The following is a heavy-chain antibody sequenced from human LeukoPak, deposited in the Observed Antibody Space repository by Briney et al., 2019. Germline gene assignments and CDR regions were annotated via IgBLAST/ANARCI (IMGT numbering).Heavy chain of an antibody. D-gene: IGHD3-22*01. CDR2: ISYSGTS. J-gene: IGHJ4*02. Sequence: SETLSLTCSVSGGSISIYFWSWIRQSPGKGLEWIGDISYSGTSNYNPSLMGRVTMSVDTSRNQFSLKLSSVTAADTAVYYCARSRKSGNSSGYYDLSGLFDYWGQGTLVTVSS. V-gene: IGHV4-59*12. CDR3: ARSRKSGNSSGYYDLSGLFDY. CDR1: GGSISIYF.